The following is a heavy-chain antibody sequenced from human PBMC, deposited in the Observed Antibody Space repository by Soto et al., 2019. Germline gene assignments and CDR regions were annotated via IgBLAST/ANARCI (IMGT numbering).Heavy chain of an antibody. CDR2: IYSGGST. CDR3: ARGSGYCSSTSCYPMDV. D-gene: IGHD2-2*01. V-gene: IGHV3-53*04. J-gene: IGHJ6*03. Sequence: GGSLRLSCAASGFTVSSNYMSWVRQAPGKGLEWVSVIYSGGSTYYADSVKGRFTISRHNSKNTLYLQMNSLRAEDTAVYYCARGSGYCSSTSCYPMDVWGKGTKVTVS. CDR1: GFTVSSNY.